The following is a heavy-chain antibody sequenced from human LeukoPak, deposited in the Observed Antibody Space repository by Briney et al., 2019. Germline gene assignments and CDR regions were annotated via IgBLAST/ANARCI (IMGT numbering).Heavy chain of an antibody. J-gene: IGHJ4*02. D-gene: IGHD4-17*01. V-gene: IGHV4-39*01. CDR3: ARLVGTVTTFDY. CDR2: IYYSGST. CDR1: GGSISSSSYY. Sequence: PETLSLTCAVSGGSISSSSYYWGWIRQPPGKGLEWIGSIYYSGSTYYNPSLKSRVTISVDTSKNQFSLKLSSVTAADTAVYYCARLVGTVTTFDYWGQGTLVTVSS.